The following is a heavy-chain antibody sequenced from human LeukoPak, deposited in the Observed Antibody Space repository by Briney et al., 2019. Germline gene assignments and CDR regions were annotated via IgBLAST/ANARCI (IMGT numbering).Heavy chain of an antibody. D-gene: IGHD1-26*01. Sequence: GSLRLSCAASGFTFSSYAMNWVRQAPGKGLEWVSVIGGRRSYTHYADSVKGRCTNSRDNSKNTLYLQMNSLRAEDTAVYYCATDPDHIVGATTADYWGQGTLVTVSP. V-gene: IGHV3-23*01. CDR3: ATDPDHIVGATTADY. CDR1: GFTFSSYA. J-gene: IGHJ4*02. CDR2: IGGRRSYT.